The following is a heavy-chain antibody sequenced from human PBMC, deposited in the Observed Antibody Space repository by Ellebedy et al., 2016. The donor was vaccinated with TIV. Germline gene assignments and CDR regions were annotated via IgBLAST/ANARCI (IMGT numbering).Heavy chain of an antibody. CDR3: ERDAMIRIFDS. CDR1: GFTFTSYS. V-gene: IGHV3-48*01. J-gene: IGHJ4*02. D-gene: IGHD3-22*01. CDR2: ISKSDTT. Sequence: GESLKISCAGSGFTFTSYSMNWVRQAPGKGLEWISYISKSDTTYYADSVRGRFTISRDNAKRSLFLQMNSLRLEDTAVYYCERDAMIRIFDSWGQGTLVTVSS.